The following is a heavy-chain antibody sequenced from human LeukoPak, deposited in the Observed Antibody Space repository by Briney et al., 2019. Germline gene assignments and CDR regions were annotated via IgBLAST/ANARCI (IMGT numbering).Heavy chain of an antibody. J-gene: IGHJ4*02. CDR1: GFTFSSHS. D-gene: IGHD3-10*01. CDR2: ISSSRSYI. V-gene: IGHV3-21*01. CDR3: ARNMVRGVIAYYFDY. Sequence: GGSLRLSCAASGFTFSSHSINWFRQAPGKGLGSVSSISSSRSYIYSSDSVKGRFPISRDNAQNPLYLQMNSLRAEETAVYYCARNMVRGVIAYYFDYWGQGTLVTVSS.